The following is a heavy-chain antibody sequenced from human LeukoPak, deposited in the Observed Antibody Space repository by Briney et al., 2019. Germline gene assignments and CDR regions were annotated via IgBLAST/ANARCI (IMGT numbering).Heavy chain of an antibody. J-gene: IGHJ6*03. Sequence: SETLSLTCTVSGGSISSYYWSWIRQPPGKGLEWIGYIYYSGSTNYNPSLKSRVTISVDTSKNQFSLKLSSVTAADTAVYYCARDRPNYYYYYMDVWGKGTTATISS. CDR2: IYYSGST. V-gene: IGHV4-59*01. CDR1: GGSISSYY. CDR3: ARDRPNYYYYYMDV.